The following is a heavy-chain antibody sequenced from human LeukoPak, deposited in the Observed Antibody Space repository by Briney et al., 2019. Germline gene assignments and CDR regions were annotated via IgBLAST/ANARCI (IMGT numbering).Heavy chain of an antibody. CDR3: ASCDDTGVSCAPGSSDY. D-gene: IGHD1-14*01. CDR2: IYYSGST. Sequence: SETLSLTCTVSGGSISSSGYYWGWIRQPPGKGLEWIGSIYYSGSTFYNPSLKSRVTISVDTSKNQFSLRLTSVTAADTAVYYCASCDDTGVSCAPGSSDYWGQGTLVTVSS. J-gene: IGHJ4*02. V-gene: IGHV4-39*01. CDR1: GGSISSSGYY.